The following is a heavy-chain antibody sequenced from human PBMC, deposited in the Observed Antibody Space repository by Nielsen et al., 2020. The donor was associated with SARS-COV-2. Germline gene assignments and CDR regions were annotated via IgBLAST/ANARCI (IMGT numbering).Heavy chain of an antibody. D-gene: IGHD3-10*01. Sequence: ASVKVSCKASGYTFTSYAMNWVRQAPGQGLEWMGWINTNTGNPTYAQGFTGRFVFSLDPSVSTAYLQISSLKAEDTAVYYCALSEPGAYYFDYWGQGTLVTVSS. V-gene: IGHV7-4-1*02. CDR1: GYTFTSYA. J-gene: IGHJ4*02. CDR2: INTNTGNP. CDR3: ALSEPGAYYFDY.